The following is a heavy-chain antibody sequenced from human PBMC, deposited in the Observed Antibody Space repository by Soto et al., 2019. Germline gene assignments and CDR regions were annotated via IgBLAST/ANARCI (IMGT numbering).Heavy chain of an antibody. Sequence: SVKVSCKASGGSLSTNPISWVRQAPGQGLEWMGGTGSGTGPGNHAQKFQGRLTVTADKSTSTVYMELTHISSEDTDVYYCARRDSGGFYRFFDSWGQGTLVTVSS. CDR3: ARRDSGGFYRFFDS. CDR1: GGSLSTNP. J-gene: IGHJ4*02. V-gene: IGHV1-69*06. D-gene: IGHD2-15*01. CDR2: TGSGTGPG.